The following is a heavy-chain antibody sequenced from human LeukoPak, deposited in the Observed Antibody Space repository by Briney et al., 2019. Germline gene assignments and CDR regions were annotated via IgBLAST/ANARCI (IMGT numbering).Heavy chain of an antibody. D-gene: IGHD2-21*01. J-gene: IGHJ3*01. CDR2: INPKSGAT. Sequence: ASVKVSCKASGYTFDENHIHWVRQAPGQGPEWMGWINPKSGATDSAQQFQGRLTMTRDTSIGTASMDLSGLRLDDTGIYYCARAGDEXXGHYDSLHFWGQGTMVTVSS. CDR1: GYTFDENH. CDR3: ARAGDEXXGHYDSLHF. V-gene: IGHV1-2*02.